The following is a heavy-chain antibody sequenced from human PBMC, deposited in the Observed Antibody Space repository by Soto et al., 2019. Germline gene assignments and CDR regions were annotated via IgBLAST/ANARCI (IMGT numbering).Heavy chain of an antibody. Sequence: EVQLLDSGGGLVQPGGSLRLSCAAAGFTFSSYAMNGVRQAPGKGLEWVSVISGSGDSTYYADSVKGRFTISRDNSKNTLYLQMNSLRTEDTAVYYCARRGPGTYFDYWGQGTLVTVSS. CDR2: ISGSGDST. V-gene: IGHV3-23*01. CDR3: ARRGPGTYFDY. J-gene: IGHJ4*02. D-gene: IGHD6-13*01. CDR1: GFTFSSYA.